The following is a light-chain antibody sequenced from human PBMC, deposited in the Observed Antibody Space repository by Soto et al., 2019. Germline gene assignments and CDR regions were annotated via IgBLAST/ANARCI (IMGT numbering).Light chain of an antibody. Sequence: DIQMTQSPSAMSASVGESVTITGRASQSIRSWLAWYQQKPGKDPKLLIYDASSLESGVPSRFSGSGSGTEFTLTISSLQPEDFATYYCQQYNSYRTVGQGNKVDIK. V-gene: IGKV1-5*01. CDR2: DAS. J-gene: IGKJ1*01. CDR1: QSIRSW. CDR3: QQYNSYRT.